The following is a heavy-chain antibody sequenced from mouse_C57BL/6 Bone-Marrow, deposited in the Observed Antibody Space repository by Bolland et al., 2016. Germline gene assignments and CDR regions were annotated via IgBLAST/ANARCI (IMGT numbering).Heavy chain of an antibody. Sequence: PSNGGTNYNEKFKSKATLTVDKSSSTAYMQLSSLTSEDSAVYYCARQGFDYWGQGTLV. CDR3: ARQGFDY. V-gene: IGHV1-53*01. J-gene: IGHJ3*01. D-gene: IGHD3-3*01. CDR2: PSNGGT.